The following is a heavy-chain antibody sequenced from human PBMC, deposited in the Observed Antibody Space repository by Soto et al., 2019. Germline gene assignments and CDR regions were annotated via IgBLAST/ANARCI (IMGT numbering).Heavy chain of an antibody. J-gene: IGHJ6*02. D-gene: IGHD2-15*01. CDR1: GYTFTSYD. Sequence: ASVKVSCKASGYTFTSYDINWVRQATGQGLEWMGWMNPNSGNTGYAQKFQGRVTMTRNTSISTAYMELSSLRSEDRAVYYGARVSYLDGSGGSCCTKRPYYYGMDVWGQGTTVTVSS. CDR2: MNPNSGNT. CDR3: ARVSYLDGSGGSCCTKRPYYYGMDV. V-gene: IGHV1-8*01.